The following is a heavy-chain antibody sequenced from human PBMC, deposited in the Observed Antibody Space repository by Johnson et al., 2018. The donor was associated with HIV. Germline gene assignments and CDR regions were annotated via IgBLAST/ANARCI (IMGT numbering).Heavy chain of an antibody. CDR2: ISYDGGNK. CDR3: ARGLTIFGVVTDAFDI. CDR1: GFIFSSYA. V-gene: IGHV3-30*14. D-gene: IGHD3-3*01. Sequence: QVQLVESGGGVVQPGRSLRLSCAASGFIFSSYAMHWVRQAPGKGLEWVAIISYDGGNKYYADSVKGRFTISRDNSKNTLYLQMGSLRAEDMAVYYCARGLTIFGVVTDAFDIWGQGTMVTVSS. J-gene: IGHJ3*02.